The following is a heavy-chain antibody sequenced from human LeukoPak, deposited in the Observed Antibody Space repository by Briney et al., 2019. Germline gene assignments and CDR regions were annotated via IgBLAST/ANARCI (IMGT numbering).Heavy chain of an antibody. CDR2: ISSSGSTI. Sequence: GGSLRLSCAASGFTFSDYYMSWIRQAPGKGLEWVSYISSSGSTIYYADSVKGRFTISRDNAKNSLYLQMNSLRAEDTAVYYCARGPYYYDSSGYRFDPWGQGTLVTVSS. CDR3: ARGPYYYDSSGYRFDP. CDR1: GFTFSDYY. D-gene: IGHD3-22*01. V-gene: IGHV3-11*01. J-gene: IGHJ5*02.